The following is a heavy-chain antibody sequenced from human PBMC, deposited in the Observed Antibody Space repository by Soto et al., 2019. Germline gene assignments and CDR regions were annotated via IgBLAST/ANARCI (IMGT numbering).Heavy chain of an antibody. D-gene: IGHD2-21*01. J-gene: IGHJ4*02. Sequence: GGSLRLSCAASGFTFSSYAMSWVRQAPGKGLEWVASISCSGGSTYYADSVKGRFTMSIDNSNNTLYLQMNSLRAEDTAVYYCAKGLLQHFGXWGQGTRVTVSX. CDR1: GFTFSSYA. V-gene: IGHV3-23*01. CDR3: AKGLLQHFGX. CDR2: ISCSGGST.